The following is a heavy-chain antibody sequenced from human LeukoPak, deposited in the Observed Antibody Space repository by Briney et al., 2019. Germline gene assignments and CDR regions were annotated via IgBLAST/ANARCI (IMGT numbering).Heavy chain of an antibody. Sequence: GGSLRLSCAASGFTFSSYGMHWVRQAPGKGLEWVAMISYDGGNKYYVDSVKGRFTISRDNSKNTLYLQMNSLRAEDTAVYYCAKDRAQTPLKYWGQGTLVTVSS. J-gene: IGHJ4*02. CDR1: GFTFSSYG. V-gene: IGHV3-30*18. CDR2: ISYDGGNK. CDR3: AKDRAQTPLKY. D-gene: IGHD3-10*01.